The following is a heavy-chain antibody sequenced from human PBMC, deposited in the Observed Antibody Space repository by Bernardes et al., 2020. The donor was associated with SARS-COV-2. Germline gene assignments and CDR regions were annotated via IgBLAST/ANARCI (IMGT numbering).Heavy chain of an antibody. J-gene: IGHJ2*01. CDR1: GFTFSDYN. Sequence: GGSLRLSCAASGFTFSDYNMTWVRQAPGKGLEWVSSISDNGGSTFYADSVKGRFTISRDNSKNTLSLQMSSLRAEDTAIYYCAKVSYTSNLWGRGTLVTVSS. CDR3: AKVSYTSNL. V-gene: IGHV3-23*01. CDR2: ISDNGGST.